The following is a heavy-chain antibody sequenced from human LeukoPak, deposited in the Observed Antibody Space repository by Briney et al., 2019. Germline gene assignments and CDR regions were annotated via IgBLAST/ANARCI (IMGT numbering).Heavy chain of an antibody. CDR1: GGSISSYY. V-gene: IGHV4-59*01. J-gene: IGHJ4*02. Sequence: SETLSLTCTVSGGSISSYYWSWIRQPPGKGLEWIGCIYSGSSSCNPSLQSRVTISVDTSMNQFSLKLTSMTAADTAVYYCGRAGPGAFFDHWGRGALVTVSS. CDR2: IYSGSS. D-gene: IGHD2-2*01. CDR3: GRAGPGAFFDH.